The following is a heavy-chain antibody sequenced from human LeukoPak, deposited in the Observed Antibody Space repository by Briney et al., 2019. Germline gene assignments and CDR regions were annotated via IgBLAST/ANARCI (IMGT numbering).Heavy chain of an antibody. CDR3: ARRKVVSAYYYGMDV. J-gene: IGHJ6*02. CDR1: GFTVNSQY. D-gene: IGHD2-2*01. V-gene: IGHV3-66*01. CDR2: IYTGGTT. Sequence: GGSLRLSCAASGFTVNSQYMSWVRQAPGKGLEWVSVIYTGGTTHYAVSVKGRFTISRDNAKNTLYLQMNSLRAEDTAVYYCARRKVVSAYYYGMDVWGQGTTVTVSS.